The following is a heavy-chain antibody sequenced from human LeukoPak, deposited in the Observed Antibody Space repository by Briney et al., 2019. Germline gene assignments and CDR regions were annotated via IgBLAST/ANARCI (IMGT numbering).Heavy chain of an antibody. V-gene: IGHV3-30*02. J-gene: IGHJ4*02. CDR2: IRYDGSNK. D-gene: IGHD1-1*01. CDR1: GFIFNSHG. CDR3: AKESTIAALSTDDS. Sequence: PGGSLRLSCAASGFIFNSHGMHWVRQAPGKGLEWVAFIRYDGSNKDYADSVKGRFTISRDNSKNTLYLQMNSLRAEDTAVYYCAKESTIAALSTDDSWGQGTLVTVSS.